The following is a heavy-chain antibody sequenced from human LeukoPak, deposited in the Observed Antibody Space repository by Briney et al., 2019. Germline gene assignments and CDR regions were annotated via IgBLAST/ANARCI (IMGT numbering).Heavy chain of an antibody. CDR2: ISGSGGST. CDR3: AKDQGSGGRGACSD. Sequence: PGGSLRLSCAASGFTFSSYAMSWVRQAPGKGLEWVSAISGSGGSTYYADSVKGRFTISRDNSKNTLYLQMNSLRAEDTAVYYCAKDQGSGGRGACSDWGQGTLVTVSS. D-gene: IGHD2-15*01. CDR1: GFTFSSYA. J-gene: IGHJ4*02. V-gene: IGHV3-23*01.